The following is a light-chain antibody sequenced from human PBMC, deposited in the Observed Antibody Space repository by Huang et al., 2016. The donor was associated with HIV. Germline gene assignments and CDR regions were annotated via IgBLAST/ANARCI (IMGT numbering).Light chain of an antibody. Sequence: EIVMTQSPGTLSVAPGERATLSCRASQNINTNLAWFQKKPAQAPKHLIYAASTRTADFPARFMGSGSRTEFTLTISSLQSEDIAVYYCQQYNDWPRSFGQGTKVEIK. CDR2: AAS. J-gene: IGKJ1*01. CDR3: QQYNDWPRS. V-gene: IGKV3-15*01. CDR1: QNINTN.